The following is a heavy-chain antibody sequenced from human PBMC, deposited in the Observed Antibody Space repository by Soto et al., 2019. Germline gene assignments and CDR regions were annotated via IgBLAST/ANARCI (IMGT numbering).Heavy chain of an antibody. Sequence: QVQLVQSGAEVKKPGASVKVSCKASGYTFTSYGISWVRQAPGQGLEWMGWISAYNGNTNYAQKLQGRVTMTTDPSTSTAYMELRSLSSDDTAVYYCARGEWIQHRMYYFDYWGQGTLVTVSS. D-gene: IGHD5-18*01. J-gene: IGHJ4*02. CDR2: ISAYNGNT. V-gene: IGHV1-18*01. CDR1: GYTFTSYG. CDR3: ARGEWIQHRMYYFDY.